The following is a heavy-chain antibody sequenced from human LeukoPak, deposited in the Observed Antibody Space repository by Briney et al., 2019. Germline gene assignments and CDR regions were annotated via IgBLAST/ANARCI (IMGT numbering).Heavy chain of an antibody. D-gene: IGHD2-8*01. CDR1: GYIFTGYY. V-gene: IGHV1-2*02. Sequence: GSVKVSCEASGYIFTGYYMHWVRQAPGQGLEWMGWINPNIGDTNYAQKLQGRVTMTRDTSISTAYMELSSLTFQDTAVYYCTRSVRNGHIDYWGQGTLVTASS. J-gene: IGHJ4*02. CDR3: TRSVRNGHIDY. CDR2: INPNIGDT.